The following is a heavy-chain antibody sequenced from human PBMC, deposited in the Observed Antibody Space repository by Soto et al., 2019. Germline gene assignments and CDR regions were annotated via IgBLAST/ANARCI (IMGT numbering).Heavy chain of an antibody. Sequence: QVPLVQSGAEVKKPGASVKVSCKASGYTFTSYGISWVRQAPGQGLEWMGWISAYNGNTNYAQKLQGRVTMTTDTSTSTAYMELRSLRSDDTAVYYCARVDHFWSGYYTSYYFDYWGQGTLVTVSS. CDR1: GYTFTSYG. V-gene: IGHV1-18*01. D-gene: IGHD3-3*01. J-gene: IGHJ4*02. CDR2: ISAYNGNT. CDR3: ARVDHFWSGYYTSYYFDY.